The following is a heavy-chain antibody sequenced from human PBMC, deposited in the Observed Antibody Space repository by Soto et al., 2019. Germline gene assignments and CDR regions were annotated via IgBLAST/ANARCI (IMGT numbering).Heavy chain of an antibody. D-gene: IGHD3-9*01. CDR1: GGSISSGGYY. Sequence: QVQLQESGPGLVKPSQTLSLTCTVSGGSISSGGYYWSWIRQHPGKGLEWIGYIYYSGSTYYNPSLRSRVTIAVDTSKNQFALKLSSVTAADTAVYYCASISVILTGYYFDYWGQGTLVTVSS. CDR2: IYYSGST. J-gene: IGHJ4*02. V-gene: IGHV4-31*03. CDR3: ASISVILTGYYFDY.